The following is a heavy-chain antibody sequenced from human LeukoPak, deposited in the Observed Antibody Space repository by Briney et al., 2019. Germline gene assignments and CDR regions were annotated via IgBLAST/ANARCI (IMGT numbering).Heavy chain of an antibody. J-gene: IGHJ4*02. V-gene: IGHV1-2*02. CDR2: INPNSGGT. D-gene: IGHD3-10*01. Sequence: ASVKVSCKASGYTFTGYYMHWVRQAPGQGLEWMGWINPNSGGTNYAQKFQGRVTMTRDTSISTAYMELSRLRSDDTAVYYCARARITMVRGGNIDYWGQGTLVTVSS. CDR1: GYTFTGYY. CDR3: ARARITMVRGGNIDY.